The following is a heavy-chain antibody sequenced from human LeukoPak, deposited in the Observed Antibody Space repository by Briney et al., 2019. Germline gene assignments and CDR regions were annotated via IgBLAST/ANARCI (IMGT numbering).Heavy chain of an antibody. CDR3: ARDWGQLAPIDY. V-gene: IGHV3-23*01. CDR1: GFTFSSYA. J-gene: IGHJ4*02. Sequence: GGSLRLSCAASGFTFSSYAMSWVRQAPGKGLEWVSGISGSGSSTYYVDSVKGRFTISRDNAKNSLYLQMNSLRAEDTAVYYCARDWGQLAPIDYWGQGTLVTVSS. CDR2: ISGSGSST. D-gene: IGHD6-6*01.